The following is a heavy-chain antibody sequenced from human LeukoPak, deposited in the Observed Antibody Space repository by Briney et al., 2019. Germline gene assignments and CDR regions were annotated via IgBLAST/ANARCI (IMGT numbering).Heavy chain of an antibody. J-gene: IGHJ4*02. V-gene: IGHV3-73*01. Sequence: GGSLRLSCAASGFTFSDSTMHWVRQASGKGLEWVGRIRSKANSYATAFGASVKGRFTISRDDSQNTAYLQMNSLKADDTAVYYCAKLLYYYDSSQPYWGQGTLVTVSS. D-gene: IGHD3-22*01. CDR2: IRSKANSYAT. CDR3: AKLLYYYDSSQPY. CDR1: GFTFSDST.